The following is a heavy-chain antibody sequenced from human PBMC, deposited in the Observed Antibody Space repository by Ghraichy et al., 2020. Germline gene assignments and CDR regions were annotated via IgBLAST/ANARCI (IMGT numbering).Heavy chain of an antibody. V-gene: IGHV4-59*08. D-gene: IGHD3-9*01. Sequence: SQTISLTCSVSGGSVRSDHWNWIRQPPGKGLEWIGYLSHSGNVNYNPSLESRVTISSDTSKNQFSLSLKSVTAADTAVYYCARLGYDLLTGYLAFDSWGQGALVTVSS. CDR1: GGSVRSDH. CDR2: LSHSGNV. CDR3: ARLGYDLLTGYLAFDS. J-gene: IGHJ4*02.